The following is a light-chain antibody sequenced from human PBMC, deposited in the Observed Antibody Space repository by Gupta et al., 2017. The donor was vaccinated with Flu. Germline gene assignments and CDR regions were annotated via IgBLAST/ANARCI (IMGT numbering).Light chain of an antibody. V-gene: IGKV1-5*03. J-gene: IGKJ4*01. Sequence: DIQVTQSPSTLSASVGDSVTITCRTSQSINHYLAWFQKERGKAPKLLIYKTSWLERGVPSRFSGSGSGTEFSLTISSLQPEDFATYYCQRYDNFSLMTFGGWTRVDI. CDR1: QSINHY. CDR2: KTS. CDR3: QRYDNFSLMT.